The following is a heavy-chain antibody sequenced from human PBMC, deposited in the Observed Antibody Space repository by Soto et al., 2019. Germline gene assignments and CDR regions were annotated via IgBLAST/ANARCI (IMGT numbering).Heavy chain of an antibody. V-gene: IGHV4-31*03. CDR2: IYYSGST. D-gene: IGHD3-3*01. J-gene: IGHJ6*02. CDR3: ARDVTDFWSGHEGMDV. Sequence: SETLSLTCTVSGGSISNGGYYWTWIRQHPGKGLEWIGYIYYSGSTYYNPSLKSRVTISVDTSKDQFSLKLTSVTAADTAVYYCARDVTDFWSGHEGMDVWGQGTTVTV. CDR1: GGSISNGGYY.